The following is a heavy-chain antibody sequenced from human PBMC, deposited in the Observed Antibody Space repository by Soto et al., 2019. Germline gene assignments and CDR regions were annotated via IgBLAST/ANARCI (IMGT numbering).Heavy chain of an antibody. Sequence: QVQLVESGGGVVQPGRSLRLSCAASGFTFSSYAMHWVRQAPGKGLEWVAVISYDGSNKYYADSVKGRFTISRDNSKNTLYLQMNSLRAEDTAVYYCARDLLRFGITMKQADLWGRGTLVTVSS. V-gene: IGHV3-30-3*01. CDR2: ISYDGSNK. CDR3: ARDLLRFGITMKQADL. CDR1: GFTFSSYA. J-gene: IGHJ2*01. D-gene: IGHD3-22*01.